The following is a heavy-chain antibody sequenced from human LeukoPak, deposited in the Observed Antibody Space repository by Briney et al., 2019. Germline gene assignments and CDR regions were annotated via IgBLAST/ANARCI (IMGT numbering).Heavy chain of an antibody. CDR1: GASISSHY. V-gene: IGHV4-4*07. J-gene: IGHJ4*02. D-gene: IGHD4-17*01. CDR2: IYSTGST. CDR3: ARDYPPDYVLDY. Sequence: SETLSLTCTVSGASISSHYWSWIRQPAGKGLEWIRRIYSTGSTHYNPSLKSRVTISQDKSKNQFSLELSSVTAADTAVYYCARDYPPDYVLDYWGQGTLVTVSS.